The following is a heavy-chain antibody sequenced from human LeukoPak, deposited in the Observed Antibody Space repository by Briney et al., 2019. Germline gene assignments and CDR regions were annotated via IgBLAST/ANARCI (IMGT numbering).Heavy chain of an antibody. CDR2: ISGSGGST. Sequence: GGSLRLSCAASGFTFSSYAMSWVRQAPGKGLEWVSAISGSGGSTYYADSVKGRFIISRDNSKNTLYLQMNGLRAEDTAVYYCAKKWCSSTICSTWDYFDYWGQGTLVTVSS. D-gene: IGHD2-2*01. V-gene: IGHV3-23*01. CDR1: GFTFSSYA. CDR3: AKKWCSSTICSTWDYFDY. J-gene: IGHJ4*02.